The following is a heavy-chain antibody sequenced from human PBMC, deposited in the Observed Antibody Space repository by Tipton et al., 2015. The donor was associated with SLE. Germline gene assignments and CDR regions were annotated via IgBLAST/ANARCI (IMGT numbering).Heavy chain of an antibody. CDR2: IYPGDSDT. V-gene: IGHV5-51*03. Sequence: VQLVQSGAEVKKPGESLKISCKGSGYSFTSYWIGWVRQMPGKGLEWMGIIYPGDSDTRYSPSFQGQVTISADKSISTAYLQWSSLKASDTAMYYCARRSSIAARRTTYYYGMDVWGQGTTVTVSS. J-gene: IGHJ6*02. D-gene: IGHD6-6*01. CDR1: GYSFTSYW. CDR3: ARRSSIAARRTTYYYGMDV.